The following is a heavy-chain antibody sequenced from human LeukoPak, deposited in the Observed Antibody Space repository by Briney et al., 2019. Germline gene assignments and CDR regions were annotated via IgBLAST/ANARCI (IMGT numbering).Heavy chain of an antibody. V-gene: IGHV1-2*02. J-gene: IGHJ4*02. CDR3: ARGYYDSSGYSPWGY. D-gene: IGHD3-22*01. CDR1: GYTFTGYY. CDR2: INPNSGGT. Sequence: ASVQVSCKASGYTFTGYYMHWVRQPPGQGLEWMEWINPNSGGTNYAQKFQGRVTMTRDTSISTAYMELSRLRSDDTAVYYCARGYYDSSGYSPWGYWGQGTLVTVSS.